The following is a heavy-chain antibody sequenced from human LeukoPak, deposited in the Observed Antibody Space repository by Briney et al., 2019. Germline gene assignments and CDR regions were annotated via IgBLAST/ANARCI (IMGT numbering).Heavy chain of an antibody. CDR2: IYSGGST. V-gene: IGHV3-66*02. CDR3: ARDPHYGSGSYGYFDY. CDR1: GFTVSSNY. D-gene: IGHD3-10*01. J-gene: IGHJ4*02. Sequence: PGGSLRLSCAASGFTVSSNYMSWVRQAPGKGLEWVSVIYSGGSTYYADSVKGRFTISRDNSKNTLYLQMNSLRAEDTAVYYCARDPHYGSGSYGYFDYWGQGTLVTVSS.